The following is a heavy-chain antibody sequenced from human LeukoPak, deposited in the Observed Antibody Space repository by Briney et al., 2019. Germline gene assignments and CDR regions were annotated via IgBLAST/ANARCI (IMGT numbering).Heavy chain of an antibody. CDR2: TSGNGAKT. Sequence: GGSLRLSCAASGFTFTSYAMSWVRQAPGKGLEWVSATSGNGAKTYYADSVKGRFTISRDNSRNTLYLQMNSLRAEDTAVYYCAKDSGWPFDYWGQGTLVTVSS. CDR1: GFTFTSYA. V-gene: IGHV3-23*01. CDR3: AKDSGWPFDY. J-gene: IGHJ4*02. D-gene: IGHD6-19*01.